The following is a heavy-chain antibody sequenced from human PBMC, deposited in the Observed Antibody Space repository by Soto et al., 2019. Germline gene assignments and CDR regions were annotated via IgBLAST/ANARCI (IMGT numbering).Heavy chain of an antibody. CDR2: INDSGTT. Sequence: SETLSLTCAIYCGSFSGFYWSWIRQPPGKGLEWIGEINDSGTTNYNPSLKSRVTISADTSKTHFSLRLTSVTAADTAVYYCARETSQNVYSHYGMDVWGQGTTVTVSS. CDR3: ARETSQNVYSHYGMDV. V-gene: IGHV4-34*01. J-gene: IGHJ6*02. CDR1: CGSFSGFY.